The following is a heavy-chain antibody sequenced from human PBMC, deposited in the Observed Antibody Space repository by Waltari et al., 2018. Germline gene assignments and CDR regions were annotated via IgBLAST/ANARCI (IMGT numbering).Heavy chain of an antibody. V-gene: IGHV4-4*07. CDR3: ARGIGYCTSTNCYPRPLYFDY. J-gene: IGHJ4*02. D-gene: IGHD2-2*01. CDR1: GGSISNYY. Sequence: QVQLQESGPGLVKPSETLSLTCTVSGGSISNYYWSWIRQPAGKGLEWIGRIYTSGTTNYNPSLKSRVTMSVDTSKNQLSLNLSSVTAADTAVYYCARGIGYCTSTNCYPRPLYFDYWGQGTLVTVSS. CDR2: IYTSGTT.